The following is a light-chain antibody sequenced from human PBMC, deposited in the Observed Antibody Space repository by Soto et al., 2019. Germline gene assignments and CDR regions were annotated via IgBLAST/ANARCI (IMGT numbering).Light chain of an antibody. CDR3: QTWGTGIRV. J-gene: IGLJ3*02. CDR1: SGHSSYA. CDR2: VNSDGSH. V-gene: IGLV4-69*01. Sequence: QPVVTQSPSASASLGASVKLTCTLSSGHSSYAIAWHQQQPEKGPRYLMKVNSDGSHNKGDGIPDRFSGSSSGAERYLTISSLQPEDEADYYCQTWGTGIRVFGGGTKLTVL.